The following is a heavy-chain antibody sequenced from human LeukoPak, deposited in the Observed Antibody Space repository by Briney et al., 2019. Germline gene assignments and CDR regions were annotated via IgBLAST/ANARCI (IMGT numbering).Heavy chain of an antibody. Sequence: ASVKVSCKVSGYTLTELSMHWVRQAPRKGLEWMGGFDPEDGETIYAQKFQGRVTMTEDTSTDTAYMELSSLRSEDTAVYYCATAATASKTKWFDPWGQGTLVTVSS. CDR2: FDPEDGET. CDR3: ATAATASKTKWFDP. V-gene: IGHV1-24*01. CDR1: GYTLTELS. J-gene: IGHJ5*02. D-gene: IGHD2-15*01.